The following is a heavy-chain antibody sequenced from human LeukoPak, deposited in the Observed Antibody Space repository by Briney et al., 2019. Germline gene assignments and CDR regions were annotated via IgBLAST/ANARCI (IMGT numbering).Heavy chain of an antibody. D-gene: IGHD2-2*01. Sequence: GESLKISCKGSGYSFTSYWIGWVRQMPGKGLEWMGIIYPGDSDTRYSPSFQGQVTISADKSISTAYLQWSSLKDSDTAMYYCARPQASYCSSTSCPWENAFDIWGQGTMVTVSS. CDR2: IYPGDSDT. V-gene: IGHV5-51*01. CDR3: ARPQASYCSSTSCPWENAFDI. J-gene: IGHJ3*02. CDR1: GYSFTSYW.